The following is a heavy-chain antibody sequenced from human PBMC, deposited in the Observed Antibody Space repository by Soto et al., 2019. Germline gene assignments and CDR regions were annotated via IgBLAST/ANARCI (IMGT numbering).Heavy chain of an antibody. J-gene: IGHJ2*01. CDR1: GFTFSSYA. CDR2: ISYDGSNK. Sequence: GGSLRLSCAASGFTFSSYAMHWVRQAPGKGLEWVAVISYDGSNKYYADSVKGRFTISRDNSKNTLYLQMNSLRAEDTAVYYCARARFVYWYFDLWGRGTLVTVSS. D-gene: IGHD3-16*01. CDR3: ARARFVYWYFDL. V-gene: IGHV3-30-3*01.